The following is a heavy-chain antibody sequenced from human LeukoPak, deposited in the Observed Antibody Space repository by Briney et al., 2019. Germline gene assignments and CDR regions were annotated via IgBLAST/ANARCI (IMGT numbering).Heavy chain of an antibody. Sequence: GGSLRLSCAASGFTFSSYAMSWVRQAPGKGLEWVSAISGSGGSTYYADSVKGRFTISRDNSKNTLYLQMNSLRAEDTAVYYCAKSLVRNIVVVPAASFFQHWGQGTLVTVSS. CDR3: AKSLVRNIVVVPAASFFQH. V-gene: IGHV3-23*01. D-gene: IGHD2-2*01. CDR2: ISGSGGST. CDR1: GFTFSSYA. J-gene: IGHJ1*01.